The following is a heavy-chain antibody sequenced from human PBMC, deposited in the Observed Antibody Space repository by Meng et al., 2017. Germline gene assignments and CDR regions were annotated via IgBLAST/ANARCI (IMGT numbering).Heavy chain of an antibody. D-gene: IGHD5-18*01. J-gene: IGHJ4*02. V-gene: IGHV4-34*02. CDR2: INHSGST. CDR1: GGSFSGSY. CDR3: ARGRRSTWIQRFDY. Sequence: QWRRRHGGPELLRPPSHPSLTGAVYGGSFSGSYWSFIPHPPGKGLEWIGEINHSGSTNYNPSLKSRVTISVDTSKNQFSLKLSSVTAADTAVYYCARGRRSTWIQRFDYWGQGTLVTVSS.